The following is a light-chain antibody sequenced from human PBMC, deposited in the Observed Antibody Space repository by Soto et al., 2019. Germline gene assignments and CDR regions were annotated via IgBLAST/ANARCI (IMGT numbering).Light chain of an antibody. CDR1: QAIRND. Sequence: DIQMTQSPSSLSASVGDRVTITCWASQAIRNDLAWYQQKPGRAPKRLIYGSSTLQSGVPLRFSGSGSGTEFTLTISSLQPEDFATYYCLQHNVFPRAFGQGTKVEIK. J-gene: IGKJ1*01. CDR3: LQHNVFPRA. CDR2: GSS. V-gene: IGKV1-17*01.